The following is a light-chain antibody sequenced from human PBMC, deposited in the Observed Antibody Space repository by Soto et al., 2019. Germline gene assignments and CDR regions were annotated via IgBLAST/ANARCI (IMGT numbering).Light chain of an antibody. CDR1: SGTIASNY. V-gene: IGLV6-57*02. J-gene: IGLJ2*01. CDR3: QSYDSSNRDVV. Sequence: NFMLTQPHSVSESPGKTVTISCTGSSGTIASNYVQWYQQRPGSAPTTVIYEDDQRPSGVPDRFSGSIDISSNSASLTISGLQTEDEADYYCQSYDSSNRDVVFGGGTKLTVL. CDR2: EDD.